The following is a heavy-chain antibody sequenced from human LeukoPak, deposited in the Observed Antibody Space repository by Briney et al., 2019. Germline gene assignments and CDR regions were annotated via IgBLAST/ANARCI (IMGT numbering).Heavy chain of an antibody. D-gene: IGHD2-8*01. J-gene: IGHJ5*02. CDR2: IRYDGSTK. Sequence: GGSLRLSCAASGFTFSSYSMNWVRQAPGKGLEWVAFIRYDGSTKYYADSVKGRFTISRDNSKNTLYLQMNSLRAEDTAVYYCAKDVAVLMVYAAGVFDPWGQGTLVTVSS. V-gene: IGHV3-30*02. CDR3: AKDVAVLMVYAAGVFDP. CDR1: GFTFSSYS.